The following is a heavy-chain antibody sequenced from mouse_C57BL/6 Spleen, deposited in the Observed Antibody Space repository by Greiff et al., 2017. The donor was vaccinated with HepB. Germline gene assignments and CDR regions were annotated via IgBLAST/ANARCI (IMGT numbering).Heavy chain of an antibody. D-gene: IGHD2-2*01. V-gene: IGHV5-6*01. J-gene: IGHJ4*01. CDR3: ARHEGYYGYDEAMDY. CDR1: GFTFSSYG. Sequence: EVQLKESGGDLVKPGGSLKLSCAASGFTFSSYGMSWVRQTPDKRLEWVATISSGGSYTYYPDSVKGRFTISRDNAKNTLYLQMSSLKSEDTAMYYCARHEGYYGYDEAMDYWGQGTSVTVSS. CDR2: ISSGGSYT.